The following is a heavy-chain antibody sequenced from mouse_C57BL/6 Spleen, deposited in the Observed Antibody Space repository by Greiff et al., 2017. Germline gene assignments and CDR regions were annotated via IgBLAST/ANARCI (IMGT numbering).Heavy chain of an antibody. CDR1: GYTFTSYW. J-gene: IGHJ2*01. CDR3: ARFMVTCDY. D-gene: IGHD2-2*01. V-gene: IGHV1-69*01. Sequence: QVQLQQPGAELVMPGASVKLSCKASGYTFTSYWMHWVKQRPGQGLEWIGEIDPSDSYTNYNQKFKGKSTLTVDKSSSTAYMQLSSLTSDDSAVYYCARFMVTCDYWGHGTTLTVSS. CDR2: IDPSDSYT.